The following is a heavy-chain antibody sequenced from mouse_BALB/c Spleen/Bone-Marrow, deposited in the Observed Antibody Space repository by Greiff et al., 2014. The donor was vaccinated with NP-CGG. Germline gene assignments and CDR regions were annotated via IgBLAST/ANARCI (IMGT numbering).Heavy chain of an antibody. CDR2: IDPANGNT. V-gene: IGHV14-3*02. Sequence: VQLKESGAELVKPGASVKLSCTASGFNIKDTYMHWVKQRPEQGLEWIGRIDPANGNTKYDPKFQGKATITADTSSNTAYLQLSSLTSEDTAVYYCAAYYYGSSQFAYCGQGTLVTVSA. D-gene: IGHD1-1*01. CDR1: GFNIKDTY. J-gene: IGHJ3*01. CDR3: AAYYYGSSQFAY.